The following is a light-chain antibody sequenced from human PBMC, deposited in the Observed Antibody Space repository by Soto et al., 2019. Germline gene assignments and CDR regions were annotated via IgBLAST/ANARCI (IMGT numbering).Light chain of an antibody. CDR3: QQHNVWPGT. J-gene: IGKJ1*01. V-gene: IGKV3-15*01. CDR2: GAS. CDR1: QSVGSD. Sequence: RVSTQSPATLSVSPVERFTLAVRASQSVGSDVAWYQQKPGQAPRLLIYGASTRATGVPARFSGSGPGTEFTLTISSLQSEDFAVYYCQQHNVWPGTFGQGTKVDIK.